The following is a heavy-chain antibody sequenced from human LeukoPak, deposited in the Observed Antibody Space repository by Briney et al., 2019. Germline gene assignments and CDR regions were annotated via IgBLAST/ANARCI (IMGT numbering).Heavy chain of an antibody. CDR3: ARDRGITPGEGFDP. J-gene: IGHJ5*02. V-gene: IGHV4-59*12. CDR1: GGSISSYY. Sequence: SETLSLTCTVSGGSISSYYWSWIRQPPGKGLEWIGYIYYSGSTNYNPSLKSRVTISVDTSKNQFSLKLSSVTAADTAVYYCARDRGITPGEGFDPWGQGTLVTVSS. D-gene: IGHD3-3*01. CDR2: IYYSGST.